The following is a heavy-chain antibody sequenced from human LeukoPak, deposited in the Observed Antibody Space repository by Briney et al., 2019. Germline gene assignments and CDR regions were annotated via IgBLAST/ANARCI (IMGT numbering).Heavy chain of an antibody. CDR1: GFTFSTYV. CDR2: ILYDGSNK. J-gene: IGHJ4*02. V-gene: IGHV3-30*01. Sequence: PGGSLRLSCAASGFTFSTYVMHWVRQAPGKGLQWVAVILYDGSNKYYADSVKGRFIISRDNSKNTLYLQMNSLTAEDTAMYFCARDMFVTRGYFDYWGQGTLVTVSS. CDR3: ARDMFVTRGYFDY. D-gene: IGHD3-10*02.